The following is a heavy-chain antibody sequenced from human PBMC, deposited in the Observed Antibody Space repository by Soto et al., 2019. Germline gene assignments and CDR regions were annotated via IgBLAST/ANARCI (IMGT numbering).Heavy chain of an antibody. CDR1: GGTFSSYA. J-gene: IGHJ3*02. D-gene: IGHD1-1*01. CDR2: IIHIFGTA. CDR3: AREGELDPTEPFDAFDI. Sequence: ASVKVACNASGGTFSSYAISWVRQAPGQGLEWMGGIIHIFGTANYAQKFQGRVTITADESTSTAYMELSSLRSEDTAVYYCAREGELDPTEPFDAFDIWGQGTMVTVSS. V-gene: IGHV1-69*01.